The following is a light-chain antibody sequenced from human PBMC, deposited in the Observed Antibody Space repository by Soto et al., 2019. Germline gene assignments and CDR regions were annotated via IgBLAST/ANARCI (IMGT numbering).Light chain of an antibody. V-gene: IGKV1-39*01. CDR2: AAS. J-gene: IGKJ1*01. CDR1: QSISSY. CDR3: QQSYSNPGT. Sequence: EIQMSQSPSSLSASVGDRVTITCRASQSISSYLNWYQQKPGKAPKLLIYAASSLQSGVPSRFSGSGSGTDFTLTISSLQPEDFATYYCQQSYSNPGTFGQGTKVDVK.